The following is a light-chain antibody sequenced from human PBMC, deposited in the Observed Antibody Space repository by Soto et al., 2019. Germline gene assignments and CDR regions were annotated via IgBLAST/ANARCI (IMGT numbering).Light chain of an antibody. CDR1: QGINNY. V-gene: IGKV1-27*01. CDR2: GAS. Sequence: DIQMTQSPSSLSASVGDRVTITCRASQGINNYLAWYQQKPGKAPKLLIYGASTLQSGVPSRFSGGGSGTDFTLTISSRQPEDVASYYCQKYNSAPYTFGQGTKLEIK. CDR3: QKYNSAPYT. J-gene: IGKJ2*01.